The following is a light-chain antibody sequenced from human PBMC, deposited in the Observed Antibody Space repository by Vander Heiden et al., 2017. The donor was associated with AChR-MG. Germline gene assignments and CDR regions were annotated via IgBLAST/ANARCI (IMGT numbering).Light chain of an antibody. J-gene: IGLJ3*02. CDR2: SNN. Sequence: QSVLTQPPSASGTPGQRVTISCSGSGSTTGSTTVYWYQQLPGTAPKLLIFSNNQQPSGVPDRFSGSKSGTSASLAISGLQSEDEADYYCAAWDDSLNGLVFGGGTKLTVL. CDR1: GSTTGSTT. V-gene: IGLV1-44*01. CDR3: AAWDDSLNGLV.